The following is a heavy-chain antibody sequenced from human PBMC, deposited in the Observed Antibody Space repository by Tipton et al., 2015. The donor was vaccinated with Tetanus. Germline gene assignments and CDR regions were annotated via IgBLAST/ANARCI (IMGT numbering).Heavy chain of an antibody. CDR1: GGSFSGYY. V-gene: IGHV4-34*01. D-gene: IGHD1-1*01. Sequence: TLSLTCAVYGGSFSGYYCTWIRQSPGKGLEWIGEIHPSGSVFYSPSLKSRVTMLLDTSANQFSLKLTSVTAADTAVYYCARGEDQYKSGNYWGQGTLVTVSS. CDR3: ARGEDQYKSGNY. J-gene: IGHJ4*02. CDR2: IHPSGSV.